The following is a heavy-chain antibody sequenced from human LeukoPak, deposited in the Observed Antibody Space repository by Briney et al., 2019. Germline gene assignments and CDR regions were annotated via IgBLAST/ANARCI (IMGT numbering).Heavy chain of an antibody. V-gene: IGHV3-21*01. D-gene: IGHD3-10*01. CDR2: ISSSSSYI. CDR1: GFTFSSYS. J-gene: IGHJ3*02. CDR3: ARDQVWFGEWPDAFDI. Sequence: GGPLRLSCAASGFTFSSYSMNWVRQAPGKGLEWVSSISSSSSYIYYADPVKGRFTISRDNAKNSLYLQMNSLRAEDTAVYYCARDQVWFGEWPDAFDIWGQGTMVTVSS.